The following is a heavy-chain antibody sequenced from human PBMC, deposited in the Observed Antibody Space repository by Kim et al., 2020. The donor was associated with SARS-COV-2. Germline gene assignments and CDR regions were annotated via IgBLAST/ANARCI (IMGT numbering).Heavy chain of an antibody. D-gene: IGHD2-2*01. CDR1: GFTFSSYA. CDR2: ISYDGSNK. CDR3: ARDLGDCSSTSCYLVGMDV. J-gene: IGHJ6*02. Sequence: GGSLRLSCAASGFTFSSYAMHWVRQAPGKGLEWVAVISYDGSNKYYADSVKGRFTISRDNSKNTLYLQMNSLRAEDTAVYYCARDLGDCSSTSCYLVGMDVWGQGTTVTVSS. V-gene: IGHV3-30-3*01.